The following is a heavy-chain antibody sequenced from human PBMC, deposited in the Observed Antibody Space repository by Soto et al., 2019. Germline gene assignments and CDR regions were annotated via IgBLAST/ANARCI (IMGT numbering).Heavy chain of an antibody. V-gene: IGHV1-18*01. J-gene: IGHJ6*02. CDR2: IGAYNGRT. D-gene: IGHD3-22*01. CDR3: AREDYYDSSGYLPVRYYFGMDV. Sequence: ASVKVSCKASGYTFTNSGISWVRQAPGQGLEWMGWIGAYNGRTKYAQKLQGRVTMTTDTSTSTAYMELRSLRSDDTAVYYCAREDYYDSSGYLPVRYYFGMDVWGQGTTVTVSS. CDR1: GYTFTNSG.